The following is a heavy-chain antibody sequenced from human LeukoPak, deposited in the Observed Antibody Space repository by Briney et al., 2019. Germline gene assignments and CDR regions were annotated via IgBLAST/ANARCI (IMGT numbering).Heavy chain of an antibody. CDR3: ARDERYCSGGSCYQYFDY. J-gene: IGHJ4*02. CDR2: IYSGGST. CDR1: GFTFSSYS. D-gene: IGHD2-15*01. Sequence: GGSLRLSCAASGFTFSSYSMNWVRQAPGKGLEWVSVIYSGGSTYYADSVKGRFTISRDNSKNTLYLQMNSLRAEDTAVYYCARDERYCSGGSCYQYFDYWGQGTLVTVSS. V-gene: IGHV3-53*01.